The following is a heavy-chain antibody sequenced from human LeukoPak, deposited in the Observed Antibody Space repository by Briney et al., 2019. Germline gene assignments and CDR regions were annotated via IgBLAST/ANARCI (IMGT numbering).Heavy chain of an antibody. J-gene: IGHJ6*02. V-gene: IGHV4-59*08. Sequence: SSVTLSLTCTVSGGSISHYYWSWIRQPPGKGLEWIGYIYYSGSTNYNPSLKSRVTISVDTSKNQFSLKLSSVTAADTAVYYCARHLTQEDYYYYYGMDVWGQGTTVTVSS. CDR2: IYYSGST. D-gene: IGHD4-23*01. CDR1: GGSISHYY. CDR3: ARHLTQEDYYYYYGMDV.